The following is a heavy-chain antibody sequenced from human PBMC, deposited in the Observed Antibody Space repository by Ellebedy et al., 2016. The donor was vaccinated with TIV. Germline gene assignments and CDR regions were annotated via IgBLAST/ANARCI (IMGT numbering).Heavy chain of an antibody. CDR1: GFSLSSHN. Sequence: PGGSLRLSCAASGFSLSSHNIDWVRQAPGKGLEWVSYISSCGTSVLYSDSVKGRFTISRDNTKNLLFLQMNSLRAEDTAIYYGVRDGNYAGSFDTWGQGTLVTVSS. D-gene: IGHD4-23*01. CDR3: VRDGNYAGSFDT. J-gene: IGHJ4*02. CDR2: ISSCGTSV. V-gene: IGHV3-21*06.